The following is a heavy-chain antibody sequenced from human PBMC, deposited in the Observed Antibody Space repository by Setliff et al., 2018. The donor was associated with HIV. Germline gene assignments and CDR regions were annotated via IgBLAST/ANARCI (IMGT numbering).Heavy chain of an antibody. CDR3: AREAGNPRDSKLRGRQSNWFDP. Sequence: LSLPCTVSGASVNNRSYFWGWIRQPPEKCLEWIGTFYYNEDSRYNPSLKSRVTISVDTSKNQFSLKLSSVTAADTAVYYCAREAGNPRDSKLRGRQSNWFDPWGQGTLVTAPQ. CDR2: FYYNEDS. CDR1: GASVNNRSYF. D-gene: IGHD6-13*01. J-gene: IGHJ5*02. V-gene: IGHV4-39*07.